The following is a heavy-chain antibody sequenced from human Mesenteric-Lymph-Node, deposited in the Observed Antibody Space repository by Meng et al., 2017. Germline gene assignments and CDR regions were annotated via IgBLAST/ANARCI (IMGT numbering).Heavy chain of an antibody. CDR3: ARVSNPLYYYYGMDV. J-gene: IGHJ6*02. CDR1: GFTFSDYY. D-gene: IGHD2-8*01. V-gene: IGHV3-11*04. Sequence: GESLKISCAASGFTFSDYYMSWIRQAPGKGLEWVSYISSSGSTIYYADSVKGRFTISRDNAKNSLYLQMNSLRAEDTAVYYCARVSNPLYYYYGMDVWGQGTTVTVSS. CDR2: ISSSGSTI.